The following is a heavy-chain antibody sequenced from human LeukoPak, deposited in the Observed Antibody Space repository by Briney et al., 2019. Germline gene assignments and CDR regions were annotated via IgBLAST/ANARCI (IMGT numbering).Heavy chain of an antibody. CDR1: GGSVSSYY. D-gene: IGHD1-26*01. V-gene: IGHV4-59*02. J-gene: IGHJ4*02. CDR3: AGVTEVGATQY. CDR2: IYYSGNT. Sequence: SETLSLTCTVSGGSVSSYYWTWIWQPPGKGLESIGYIYYSGNTDYNPSLRSRVTISVDTSKNQFSLKLNSVTAADTAVYYCAGVTEVGATQYWGQETLVTVSS.